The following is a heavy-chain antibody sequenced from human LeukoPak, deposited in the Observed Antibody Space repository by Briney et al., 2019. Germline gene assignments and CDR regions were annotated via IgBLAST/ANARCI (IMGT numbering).Heavy chain of an antibody. D-gene: IGHD6-19*01. Sequence: GGSLRLSCAASGFTFSSYSMNWVRQAPGKGLEWVSSISSSSSYTYYADSVKGRFTISRDNAKNSLYLQMNSLRAEDTAVYYCARGSSSDCWGQGTLVTVSS. J-gene: IGHJ4*02. CDR3: ARGSSSDC. V-gene: IGHV3-21*01. CDR1: GFTFSSYS. CDR2: ISSSSSYT.